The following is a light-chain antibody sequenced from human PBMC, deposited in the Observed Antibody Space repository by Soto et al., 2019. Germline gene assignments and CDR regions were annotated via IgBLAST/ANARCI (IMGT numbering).Light chain of an antibody. CDR2: AAS. Sequence: DIQMTQSPSSLSASVEDRVIITCRASQSISSYLNWYQQKPGKAPKLLIYAASSLQSGVPSRFSGSGSGTDFTLTISSLQPEDFATYYCQQANSFPLTFGGGTKVDI. CDR3: QQANSFPLT. J-gene: IGKJ4*01. CDR1: QSISSY. V-gene: IGKV1-39*01.